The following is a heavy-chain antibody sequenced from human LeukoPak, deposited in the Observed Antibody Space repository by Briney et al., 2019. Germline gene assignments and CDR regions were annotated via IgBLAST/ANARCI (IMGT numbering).Heavy chain of an antibody. CDR2: INPNTGGT. D-gene: IGHD5-12*01. V-gene: IGHV1-2*02. Sequence: ASVKVSCKASGYTFTDHYIHWVRQAPGQGFEWMGWINPNTGGTDYAQKSQDRIAISTYTSISTAYMELSRLRSDDTALYYCARDLATIDGIAWYYFENWGQGTLVTVS. CDR1: GYTFTDHY. J-gene: IGHJ4*02. CDR3: ARDLATIDGIAWYYFEN.